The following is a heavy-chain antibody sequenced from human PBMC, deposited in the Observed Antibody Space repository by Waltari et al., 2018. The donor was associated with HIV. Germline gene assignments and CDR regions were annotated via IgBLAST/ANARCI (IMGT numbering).Heavy chain of an antibody. Sequence: QVQLVQSGSELKKPGASVKVSCKASGYTFTTYGINWVRQAPGQGLEWMGWINTNPGIPTCAQGCSGRFVFSLDTSGSTAYLQISSLKSEDSAVYFCAKGIAVATTYYYAAMDVWGPGTTVAVSS. V-gene: IGHV7-4-1*02. J-gene: IGHJ6*02. CDR1: GYTFTTYG. CDR3: AKGIAVATTYYYAAMDV. CDR2: INTNPGIP. D-gene: IGHD6-19*01.